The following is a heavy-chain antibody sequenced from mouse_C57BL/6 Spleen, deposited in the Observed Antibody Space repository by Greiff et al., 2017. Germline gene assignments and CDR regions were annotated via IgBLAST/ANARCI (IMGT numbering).Heavy chain of an antibody. V-gene: IGHV5-16*01. CDR2: INYDGSST. CDR3: ARDWDDYAMDY. Sequence: EVKLVESEGGLVQPGSSMKLSCTASGFTFSDYYMAWVRQVPEKGLEWVANINYDGSSTYYLDSLKSRFIISRDNAKNILYLQISSLKSEDTATYYCARDWDDYAMDYWGQGTSVTVSS. D-gene: IGHD4-1*01. CDR1: GFTFSDYY. J-gene: IGHJ4*01.